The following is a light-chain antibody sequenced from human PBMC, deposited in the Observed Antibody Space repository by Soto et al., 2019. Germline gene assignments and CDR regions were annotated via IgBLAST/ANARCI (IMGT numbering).Light chain of an antibody. J-gene: IGKJ4*01. V-gene: IGKV3D-15*01. CDR3: QRYNDWPRT. CDR2: DIS. Sequence: EIVMTQSPATLSVSPGERATLSCRASQSVSSNLAWYQQKPGQAPSLLIYDISTRATGIPTKFSCSGSGTEFTLTISNLQSEDFAVYYCQRYNDWPRTLGGGTKVEIK. CDR1: QSVSSN.